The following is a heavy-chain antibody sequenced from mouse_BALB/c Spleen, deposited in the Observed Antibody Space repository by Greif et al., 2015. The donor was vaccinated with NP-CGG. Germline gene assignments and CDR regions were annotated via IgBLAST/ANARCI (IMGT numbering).Heavy chain of an antibody. Sequence: EVKVVESGPELVKPGASVKMSCKASGYTFTSYVMHWVKQKPGQGLEWIGYINPYNDGTKYNEKFKGKATLTSDKSSSTAYMELSSLTSEDSAVYYCARSPYDYLAWSAYWGQGTLVTVSA. CDR1: GYTFTSYV. V-gene: IGHV1-14*01. D-gene: IGHD2-4*01. CDR2: INPYNDGT. CDR3: ARSPYDYLAWSAY. J-gene: IGHJ3*01.